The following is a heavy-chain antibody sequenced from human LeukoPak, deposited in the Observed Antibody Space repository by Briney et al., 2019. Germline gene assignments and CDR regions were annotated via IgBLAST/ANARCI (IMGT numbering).Heavy chain of an antibody. CDR2: IRSKAYGGTT. CDR3: TRGTGDIVVVPADY. Sequence: GRSLRLSCTACGFTFGDYAMSWFRQAPGKGLEWVGFIRSKAYGGTTEYAASVKGRFTISRDDSKSIAYLQMNSLKTEDTAVYYCTRGTGDIVVVPADYWGQGTLVTVSS. V-gene: IGHV3-49*03. J-gene: IGHJ4*02. CDR1: GFTFGDYA. D-gene: IGHD2-2*01.